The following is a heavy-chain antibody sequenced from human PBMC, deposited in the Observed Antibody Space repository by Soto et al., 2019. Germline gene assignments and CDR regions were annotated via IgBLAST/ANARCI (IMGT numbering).Heavy chain of an antibody. CDR1: GFTFSTYA. D-gene: IGHD3-16*01. CDR2: ISGSGENT. J-gene: IGHJ5*02. CDR3: AKAGPTGGSQRNNRFDP. Sequence: EVQLLESGGGLVQPGGSLRLSCAASGFTFSTYAMSWVRQAPGKGLEWVSSISGSGENTHYADSVKGRFTISRDNSKNTLYVQMNSLRAEDTAVYYCAKAGPTGGSQRNNRFDPWGQGTLVTFSS. V-gene: IGHV3-23*01.